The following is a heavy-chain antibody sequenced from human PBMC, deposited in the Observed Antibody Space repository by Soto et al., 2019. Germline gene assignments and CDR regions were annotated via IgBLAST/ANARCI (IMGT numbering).Heavy chain of an antibody. CDR1: GFTFGTTA. Sequence: EVQLLQSGGGVVQPGRSLTLSCAASGFTFGTTAMSWVRQAPGEGLEWVATIDGSGGITYYADSVKGRFTISRDNSRNTVSLQMNSLRGDDTALYYCVKNSGWFNTWGEGALVTVSS. D-gene: IGHD3-10*01. CDR3: VKNSGWFNT. CDR2: IDGSGGIT. V-gene: IGHV3-23*01. J-gene: IGHJ5*02.